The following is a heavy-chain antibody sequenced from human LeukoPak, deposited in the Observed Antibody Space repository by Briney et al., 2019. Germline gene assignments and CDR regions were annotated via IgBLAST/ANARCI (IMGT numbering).Heavy chain of an antibody. Sequence: HPGGSLTLSCAASAVTLSIYWMSWARRAPGEGMECVANIKQDGSEKNYVDSVKGRFTISRDNAKSSLYLQMNSLRAEDTAVYYCARVQGSSGPGIFDYWGQGTLVTVSS. CDR2: IKQDGSEK. CDR1: AVTLSIYW. J-gene: IGHJ4*02. D-gene: IGHD6-19*01. CDR3: ARVQGSSGPGIFDY. V-gene: IGHV3-7*01.